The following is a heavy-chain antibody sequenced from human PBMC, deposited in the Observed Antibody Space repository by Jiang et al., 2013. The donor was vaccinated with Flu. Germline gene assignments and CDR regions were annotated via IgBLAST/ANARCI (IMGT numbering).Heavy chain of an antibody. CDR1: GFTFSSYG. Sequence: RLSCAASGFTFSSYGMHWVRQAPGKGLEWVAFIRYDGSNKYYADSVKGRFTISRDNSKNTLYLQMNSLRAEDTAVYYCAKDGRFGELLGNWFDPWDQGTLVTVSS. CDR2: IRYDGSNK. J-gene: IGHJ5*02. CDR3: AKDGRFGELLGNWFDP. D-gene: IGHD3-10*01. V-gene: IGHV3-30*02.